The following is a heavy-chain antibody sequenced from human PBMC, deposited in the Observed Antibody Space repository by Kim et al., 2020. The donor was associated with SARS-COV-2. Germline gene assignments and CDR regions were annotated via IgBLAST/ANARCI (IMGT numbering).Heavy chain of an antibody. CDR3: ARFSLRYFDWLFFDY. V-gene: IGHV4-34*01. J-gene: IGHJ4*02. CDR1: GGSFSGYY. Sequence: SETLSLTCAVYGGSFSGYYWSWIRQPPGKGLEWIGEINHSGSTNYNPSLKSRVTISVDTSKNQFSLKLSSVTAADTAVYYCARFSLRYFDWLFFDYWGQG. D-gene: IGHD3-9*01. CDR2: INHSGST.